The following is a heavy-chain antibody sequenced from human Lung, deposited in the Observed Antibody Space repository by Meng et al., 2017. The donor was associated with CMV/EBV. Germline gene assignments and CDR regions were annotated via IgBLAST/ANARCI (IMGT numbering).Heavy chain of an antibody. CDR1: GGSFSGFY. CDR2: ISHSGST. D-gene: IGHD2-15*01. J-gene: IGHJ6*02. CDR3: ARGMGSPPRSKLLGSRRTRDFYYGLDV. V-gene: IGHV4-34*01. Sequence: SETLSLXCAVYGGSFSGFYWSWIRQPPGKGLEWIGAISHSGSTNYKPSLKSRVTISVDTSKNQFSLKLNSLTAADTAVYYCARGMGSPPRSKLLGSRRTRDFYYGLDVWXLGTXVTVSS.